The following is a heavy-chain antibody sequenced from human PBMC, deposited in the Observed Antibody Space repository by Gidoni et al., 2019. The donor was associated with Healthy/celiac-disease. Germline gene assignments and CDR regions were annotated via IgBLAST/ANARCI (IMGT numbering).Heavy chain of an antibody. CDR3: ARLGVGIAVAGTESRDED. D-gene: IGHD6-19*01. Sequence: QLQLQESGPGLVKPSETLSLTCTVSGGSISSSSYYWGWLRQPPGKGLEWIGSIFCSGSTYYNPSIKSRVTISVDTSKNQFSLKLSSVTAADTAVYYCARLGVGIAVAGTESRDEDWGQGTLVTVSS. CDR1: GGSISSSSYY. J-gene: IGHJ4*02. V-gene: IGHV4-39*01. CDR2: IFCSGST.